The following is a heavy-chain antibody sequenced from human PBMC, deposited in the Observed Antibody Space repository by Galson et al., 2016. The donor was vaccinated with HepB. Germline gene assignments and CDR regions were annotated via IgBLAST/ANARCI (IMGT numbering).Heavy chain of an antibody. CDR1: GGTFRKYA. J-gene: IGHJ3*02. CDR3: ARIKEELRRAFDI. CDR2: INPNSGGT. Sequence: SVKVSCKASGGTFRKYAISWVRQAPGQGLEWMGGINPNSGGTHYAQKFQGRVTLTRDTSISTAYMELSSLISDDTAVYYCARIKEELRRAFDIWGQGTMLTVSS. V-gene: IGHV1-2*02. D-gene: IGHD1-7*01.